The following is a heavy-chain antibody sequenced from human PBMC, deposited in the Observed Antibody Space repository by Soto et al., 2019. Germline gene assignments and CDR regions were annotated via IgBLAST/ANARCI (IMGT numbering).Heavy chain of an antibody. V-gene: IGHV3-23*01. CDR3: AKSRVDTAMGVYYYYYYGMDV. CDR1: GFTFSSYA. Sequence: GGSLRLSCAASGFTFSSYAMSWVRQAPGKGLEWVSAISGSGGSTYYADSVKGRFTISRDNSKNTLYLQMNSLRAEDTAVYYCAKSRVDTAMGVYYYYYYGMDVWGQGTTVTVSS. J-gene: IGHJ6*02. D-gene: IGHD5-18*01. CDR2: ISGSGGST.